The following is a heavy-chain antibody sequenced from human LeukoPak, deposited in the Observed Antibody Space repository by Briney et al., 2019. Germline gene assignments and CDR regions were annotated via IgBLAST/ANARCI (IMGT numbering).Heavy chain of an antibody. CDR1: GGSFSGYY. CDR3: ASSRGYSSSLWYYYMDV. Sequence: SETLSLTCAVYGGSFSGYYWSWIRQPPGKGLEWIGEINHSGTTNYNPSLKSRVTISIDTSRNQFSLKPSSLTAADTGVYYCASSRGYSSSLWYYYMDVWGKGTTVTVSS. CDR2: INHSGTT. V-gene: IGHV4-34*01. D-gene: IGHD6-13*01. J-gene: IGHJ6*03.